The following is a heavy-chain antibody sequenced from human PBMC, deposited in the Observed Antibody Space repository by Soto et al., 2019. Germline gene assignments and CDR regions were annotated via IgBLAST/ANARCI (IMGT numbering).Heavy chain of an antibody. CDR1: GFTFSSYG. V-gene: IGHV3-33*01. Sequence: GGSLRLSCAASGFTFSSYGMHWVRQAPGKGLEWVAVIWYDGSNKYYADSVKGRFTISRDNSKNTLYLQMNSLRAEDTAVYYCARDVGSSSWYFDWGQGTLVTVSS. D-gene: IGHD6-13*01. CDR3: ARDVGSSSWYFD. J-gene: IGHJ4*02. CDR2: IWYDGSNK.